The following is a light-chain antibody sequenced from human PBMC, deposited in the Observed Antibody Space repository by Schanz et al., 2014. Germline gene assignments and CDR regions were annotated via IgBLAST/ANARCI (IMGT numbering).Light chain of an antibody. J-gene: IGLJ2*01. CDR3: NSYGGSNNLV. CDR2: AVS. CDR1: SSDVGAYNY. V-gene: IGLV2-8*01. Sequence: SALTQPPSASGSPGQSVTISCTGTSSDVGAYNYVSWYQQHPGKAPKLMIYAVSERPSGVPDRFSGSKSGNTASLTVSGLQAEDEADYYCNSYGGSNNLVFGGGTKLTVL.